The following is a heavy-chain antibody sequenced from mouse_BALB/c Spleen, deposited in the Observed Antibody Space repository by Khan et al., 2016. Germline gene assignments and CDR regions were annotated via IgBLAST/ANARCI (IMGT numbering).Heavy chain of an antibody. CDR2: IFPGSGST. J-gene: IGHJ4*01. CDR3: ARSYYVYFAMDY. D-gene: IGHD1-1*01. Sequence: QVQLQQSGPELPRPGASVKLSCKASGYTFTDYYLHWVKQRTGQGLEWIGEIFPGSGSTYYNEKFKGKASLTADTSSSTAYMQLSSLTSEDSAVYCCARSYYVYFAMDYLGHGASVTVSS. V-gene: IGHV1-77*01. CDR1: GYTFTDYY.